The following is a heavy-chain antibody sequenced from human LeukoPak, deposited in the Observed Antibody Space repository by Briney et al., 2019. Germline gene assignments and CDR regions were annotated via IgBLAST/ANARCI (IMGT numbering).Heavy chain of an antibody. J-gene: IGHJ4*02. Sequence: SETLSLTCTVSGGSISSSSYYWGWIRQPPGKGLEWIGEIIHSGGTNYNPSLKSRATISVDTSKNQFSLRVTSVTAADTAVYFCARGDTVAARPGRFDYWGQGTLVTVSS. CDR3: ARGDTVAARPGRFDY. D-gene: IGHD6-6*01. V-gene: IGHV4-39*07. CDR2: IIHSGGT. CDR1: GGSISSSSYY.